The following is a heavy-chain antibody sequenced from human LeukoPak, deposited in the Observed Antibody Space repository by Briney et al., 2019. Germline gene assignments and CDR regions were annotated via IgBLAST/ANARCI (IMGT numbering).Heavy chain of an antibody. D-gene: IGHD3-3*01. V-gene: IGHV3-23*01. CDR2: ISGSGATT. J-gene: IGHJ5*02. CDR3: AKSNGPRFSITIFDP. CDR1: RFTFSSYA. Sequence: GGSLRLSCAASRFTFSSYAMSWVRQAPGKGLEWVSAISGSGATTYYADSVKGRFTISRDNSKNTLYLQMNGLRTEDTAVYYCAKSNGPRFSITIFDPRGQGTLVTVSS.